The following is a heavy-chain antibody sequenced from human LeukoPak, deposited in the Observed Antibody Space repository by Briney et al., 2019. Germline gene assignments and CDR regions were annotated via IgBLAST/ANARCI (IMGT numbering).Heavy chain of an antibody. CDR1: GDSISGTYY. CDR2: IYHTGTT. CDR3: ARRWVYDKRAFDA. D-gene: IGHD3-16*01. V-gene: IGHV4-59*08. J-gene: IGHJ3*01. Sequence: SETLSLTCIVSGDSISGTYYWSWIRQPPGKGLEWISYIYHTGTTDSNPSLKSRVTISLDTSKNQFSLKMSSVTAADTAVYYCARRWVYDKRAFDAWGQGTMVTVSS.